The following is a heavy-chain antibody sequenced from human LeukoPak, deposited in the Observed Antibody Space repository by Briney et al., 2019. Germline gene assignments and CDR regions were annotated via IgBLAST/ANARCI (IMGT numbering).Heavy chain of an antibody. Sequence: GGSLRLSCAASGFTFSSHAMHWVRQAPGKGLEYVSGIGDNGGNTYYANSVKGRFTISRDNSKNTLYLQMGSLRPEGMAVYYCTRDWWELPRGTFDIWGQGTMVTVSS. CDR1: GFTFSSHA. J-gene: IGHJ3*02. CDR3: TRDWWELPRGTFDI. CDR2: IGDNGGNT. D-gene: IGHD1-26*01. V-gene: IGHV3-64*01.